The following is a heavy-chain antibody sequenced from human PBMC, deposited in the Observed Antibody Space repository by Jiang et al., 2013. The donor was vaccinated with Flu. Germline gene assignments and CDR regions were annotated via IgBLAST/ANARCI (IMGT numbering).Heavy chain of an antibody. CDR3: AREKGGGDESFDY. CDR1: GSTFSSYT. V-gene: IGHV3-21*01. D-gene: IGHD2-21*02. CDR2: INGNSRYI. Sequence: VQLLESGGGLVKPGGSLRLSCAASGSTFSSYTMNWVRQAPGKGLEWVSSINGNSRYIYYADSVKGRFTISRDNAKNSLYLQMNSLRVEDTAVYYCAREKGGGDESFDYWGQGTPVTVSS. J-gene: IGHJ4*02.